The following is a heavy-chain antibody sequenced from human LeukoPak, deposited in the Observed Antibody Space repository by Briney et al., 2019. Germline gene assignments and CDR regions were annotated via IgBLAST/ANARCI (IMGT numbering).Heavy chain of an antibody. CDR3: ARDSPVVPAAVDTYGMDV. Sequence: SETLSLTCTVSGDSISSYYWSWIRQPAGKGLEWIGRIYTSGSTNYNPSLKSRVTMSVDTSKNQFSLKLSSVTAADTAVYYCARDSPVVPAAVDTYGMDVWGQGTTVTVSS. D-gene: IGHD2-2*01. CDR1: GDSISSYY. CDR2: IYTSGST. V-gene: IGHV4-4*07. J-gene: IGHJ6*02.